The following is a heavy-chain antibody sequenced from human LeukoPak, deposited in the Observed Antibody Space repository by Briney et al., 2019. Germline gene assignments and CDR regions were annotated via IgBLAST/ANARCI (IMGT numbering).Heavy chain of an antibody. CDR2: ISDNADGT. Sequence: GGSLRLSCTASGFTFSNYAMSWVRQAPGKGLEWVSTISDNADGTYYADSVKGRFTISRDNSKTTVYLQMNGLRAEDTAVYYXXRXXXXYWGXGTLVSVSS. CDR3: XRXXXXY. V-gene: IGHV3-23*01. CDR1: GFTFSNYA. J-gene: IGHJ4*01.